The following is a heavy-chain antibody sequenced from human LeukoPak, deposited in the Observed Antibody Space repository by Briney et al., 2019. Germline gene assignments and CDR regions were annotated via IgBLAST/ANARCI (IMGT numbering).Heavy chain of an antibody. J-gene: IGHJ3*02. Sequence: ASVKVSCKASGYTFTSYGISWARQAPGQGLKWMGWISAYNGNTNYAQKLQGRVTMTTDTSTSTAYMELRSLRSDDTAVYYCARGELLRVVDAFDIWGQGTMVTVSS. D-gene: IGHD1-26*01. CDR1: GYTFTSYG. V-gene: IGHV1-18*01. CDR2: ISAYNGNT. CDR3: ARGELLRVVDAFDI.